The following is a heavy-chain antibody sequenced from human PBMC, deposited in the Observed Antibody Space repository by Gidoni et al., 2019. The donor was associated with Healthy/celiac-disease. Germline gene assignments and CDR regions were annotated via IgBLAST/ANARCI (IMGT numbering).Heavy chain of an antibody. CDR3: ARIRFLDLDSGGMDV. CDR2: IFSNDEK. D-gene: IGHD3-3*01. Sequence: QVTLKESGPVLVKPTETLPLTCTVAGFELSNARLGVSWIRQPPGKALELLAHIFSNDEKSYSTSLKSRLTISKDTSNSQVVLTLTNMYPVDTATYYCARIRFLDLDSGGMDVWGQGTTVTVSS. CDR1: GFELSNARLG. V-gene: IGHV2-26*01. J-gene: IGHJ6*02.